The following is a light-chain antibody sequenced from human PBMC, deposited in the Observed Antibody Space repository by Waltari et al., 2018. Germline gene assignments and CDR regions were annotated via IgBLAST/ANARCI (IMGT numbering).Light chain of an antibody. Sequence: SYVLTQPPSVSVAPGQMARITSGGDNIETKNVPGYQLTPGQAPGLVVHDDKDRPSGIPKRFSGSNSGNTATLTISRAGAGDEADYYCQVWDSSSYVFGSGTKVTVL. CDR2: DDK. J-gene: IGLJ1*01. CDR1: NIETKN. CDR3: QVWDSSSYV. V-gene: IGLV3-21*02.